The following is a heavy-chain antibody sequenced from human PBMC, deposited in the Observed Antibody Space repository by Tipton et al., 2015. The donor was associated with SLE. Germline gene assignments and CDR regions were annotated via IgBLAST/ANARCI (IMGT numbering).Heavy chain of an antibody. J-gene: IGHJ3*02. CDR3: ARGAPGLVVSGLDI. D-gene: IGHD2-15*01. CDR2: IIPMFNIV. V-gene: IGHV1-69*17. CDR1: GGTFSNYS. Sequence: QLVQSGAEVKKPGSSVKVSCKASGGTFSNYSINWVRQAPGQGLEWMGGIIPMFNIVNYAQKFQGRVTIIADKSTGTAYMGVTSLRYEDTAVYYCARGAPGLVVSGLDIWGQGTMVTVSS.